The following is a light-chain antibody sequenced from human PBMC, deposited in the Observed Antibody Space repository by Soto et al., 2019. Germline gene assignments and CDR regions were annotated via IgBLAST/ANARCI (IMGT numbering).Light chain of an antibody. CDR2: AAS. Sequence: DIQMTQSPSSLSASVGDRVTITCRASQDIRNSLAWFQQKPGKAPKSLISAASSLQSGVPSKFSGSGSGTDFTLTISSLQLEDFATYYCQQYNSYPITFGQGTRLEI. V-gene: IGKV1-16*02. J-gene: IGKJ5*01. CDR3: QQYNSYPIT. CDR1: QDIRNS.